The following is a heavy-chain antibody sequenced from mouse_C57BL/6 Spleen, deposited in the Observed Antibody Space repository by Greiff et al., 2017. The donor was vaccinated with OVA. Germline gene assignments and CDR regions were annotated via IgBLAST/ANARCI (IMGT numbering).Heavy chain of an antibody. CDR3: ARGSMVTYYFDY. V-gene: IGHV1-76*01. CDR2: IYPGSGNT. CDR1: GYTFTDYY. D-gene: IGHD2-2*01. Sequence: QVQLQQSGAELVRPGASVKLSCKASGYTFTDYYINWVKQRPGQGLEWIARIYPGSGNTYYNEKFKGKATLTAEKSSSTAYMQLSSLTSEDSAVYFCARGSMVTYYFDYWGQGTTLTVSS. J-gene: IGHJ2*01.